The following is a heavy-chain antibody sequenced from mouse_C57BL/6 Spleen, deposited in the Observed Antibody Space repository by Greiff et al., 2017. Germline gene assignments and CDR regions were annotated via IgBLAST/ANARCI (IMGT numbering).Heavy chain of an antibody. Sequence: QVQLKESGAELVKPGASVKISCKASGYASSSYWMNWVKQRPGKGLEWIGQIYPGDGDTNYNGKFKGKATLTADKSSSTAYMQLSSLTSEDSAVYFCARTPYYYGSSYDYYAMDYWGQGTSVTVSS. CDR3: ARTPYYYGSSYDYYAMDY. CDR2: IYPGDGDT. J-gene: IGHJ4*01. CDR1: GYASSSYW. V-gene: IGHV1-80*01. D-gene: IGHD1-1*01.